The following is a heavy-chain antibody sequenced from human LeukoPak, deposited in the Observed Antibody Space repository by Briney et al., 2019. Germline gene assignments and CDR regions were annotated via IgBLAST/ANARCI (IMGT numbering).Heavy chain of an antibody. CDR3: ARGRGGKYK. D-gene: IGHD4-23*01. J-gene: IGHJ4*02. CDR2: INHSGST. CDR1: GGSFSGYY. V-gene: IGHV4-34*01. Sequence: SETLSLTCAVYGGSFSGYYWSWIRQPPGKGLEWIREINHSGSTNYNPSLKSRVTISVDTSKNQFSLKLSSVTAADTAVYYCARGRGGKYKWGQGTLVTVSS.